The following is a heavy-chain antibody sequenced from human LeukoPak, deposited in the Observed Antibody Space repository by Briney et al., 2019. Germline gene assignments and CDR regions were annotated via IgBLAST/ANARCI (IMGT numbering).Heavy chain of an antibody. Sequence: GGSLRLSCAASGFTFSSYEMNWVRQAPGKGLEWVSYISSSGSTIYYADSVKGRFTISRDNAKNSLYLQMNSLRAEDTAVYYCARDPDCSVTTCYGSHAVDIWGQGTMVTVSS. CDR2: ISSSGSTI. CDR1: GFTFSSYE. CDR3: ARDPDCSVTTCYGSHAVDI. V-gene: IGHV3-48*03. D-gene: IGHD2-2*01. J-gene: IGHJ3*02.